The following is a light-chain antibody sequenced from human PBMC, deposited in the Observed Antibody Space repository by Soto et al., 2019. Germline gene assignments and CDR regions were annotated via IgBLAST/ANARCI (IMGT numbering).Light chain of an antibody. Sequence: DVQMTQSPSTLSASVGDRVTITCRSSQSISSWLAWYQQKPGKAPKLLIYKASTLESGVPSKFSGSGSGTEFTLTISSLQHEDFATYYCQQYNSYPCTFGEGTKVDIK. CDR2: KAS. CDR3: QQYNSYPCT. V-gene: IGKV1-5*03. J-gene: IGKJ1*01. CDR1: QSISSW.